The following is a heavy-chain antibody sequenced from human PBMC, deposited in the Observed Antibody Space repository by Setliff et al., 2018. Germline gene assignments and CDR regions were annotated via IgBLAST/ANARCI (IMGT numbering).Heavy chain of an antibody. V-gene: IGHV1-18*01. CDR1: GYTFTNYA. CDR2: ISAYNGNT. CDR3: ARDSYGDNLPYNWFAP. J-gene: IGHJ5*02. Sequence: GASVKVSCKDSGYTFTNYAMNWVRQAPGQGREGMGWISAYNGNTNYAQKLQGRVNMTTDTSTSTAYMELNSLRSEDTAIYYCARDSYGDNLPYNWFAPWGQGTLVTVSS. D-gene: IGHD4-17*01.